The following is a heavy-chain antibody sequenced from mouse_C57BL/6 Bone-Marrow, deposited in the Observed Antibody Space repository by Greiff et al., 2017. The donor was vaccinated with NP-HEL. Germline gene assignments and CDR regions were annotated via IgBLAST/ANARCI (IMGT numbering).Heavy chain of an antibody. J-gene: IGHJ2*01. CDR3: ARFSNYRSFFDY. V-gene: IGHV1-82*01. CDR2: IYPGDGDT. Sequence: QVQLQQSGPERVKPGASVKISCKASGYAFSSSWMNWVKQRPGKGLEWIGRIYPGDGDTNYNGKFKGKATLTADKSSSTAYMQLSSLTSEDSAVYFCARFSNYRSFFDYWGQGTTLTVSS. D-gene: IGHD2-5*01. CDR1: GYAFSSSW.